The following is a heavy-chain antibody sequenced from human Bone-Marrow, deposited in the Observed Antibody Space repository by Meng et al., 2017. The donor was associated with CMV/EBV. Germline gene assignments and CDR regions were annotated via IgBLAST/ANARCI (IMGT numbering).Heavy chain of an antibody. CDR1: GGSISSSSYY. CDR2: IYYSGST. V-gene: IGHV4-39*07. Sequence: SETLSLTCTVSGGSISSSSYYWGWIRQPPGKGLEWIGSIYYSGSTYYNSSLKSRVTISVDTSKNQFSLKLSSVTAADTAVYYCARTGYQWLAYFADWGQGNLVTVSS. CDR3: ARTGYQWLAYFAD. J-gene: IGHJ4*02. D-gene: IGHD6-19*01.